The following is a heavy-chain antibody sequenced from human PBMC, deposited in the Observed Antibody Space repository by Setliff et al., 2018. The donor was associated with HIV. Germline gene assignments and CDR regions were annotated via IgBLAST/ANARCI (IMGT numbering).Heavy chain of an antibody. J-gene: IGHJ3*02. Sequence: KSSETLSLTCSVSGGSISSTSYYWGWVRQPPGKSLEWIGSVYYSGTSYYSPSLKSRVTMSVDTSKNQFSLKLNSVTAADTAVYYCARRATSRIPSIQAGAFDIWGQGTMVTVSS. CDR3: ARRATSRIPSIQAGAFDI. CDR2: VYYSGTS. CDR1: GGSISSTSYY. V-gene: IGHV4-39*01. D-gene: IGHD2-21*01.